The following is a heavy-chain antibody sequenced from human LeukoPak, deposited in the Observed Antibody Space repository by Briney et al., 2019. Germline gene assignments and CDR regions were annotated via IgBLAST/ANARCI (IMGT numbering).Heavy chain of an antibody. CDR3: ARDGWFGESSGD. J-gene: IGHJ4*02. D-gene: IGHD3-10*01. CDR1: GGSFSGYY. CDR2: INHSGST. V-gene: IGHV4-34*01. Sequence: PSETLSLTCAVYGGSFSGYYWSWIRQPPGKGLEWIGEINHSGSTSYNPSLKSRVTISVDTSKNQFSLKLSSVTAADTAVYYCARDGWFGESSGDWGQGTLVTVSS.